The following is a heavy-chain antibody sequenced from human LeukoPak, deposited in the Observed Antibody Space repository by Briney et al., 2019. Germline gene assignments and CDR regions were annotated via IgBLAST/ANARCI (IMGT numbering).Heavy chain of an antibody. J-gene: IGHJ4*02. CDR2: ISSSSSYI. CDR3: TRQVGPHSGWYFVH. D-gene: IGHD6-19*01. V-gene: IGHV3-21*01. CDR1: GFTFSSYS. Sequence: PGGSLRLSCAASGFTFSSYSMNWVRQAPGKGLEWGSCISSSSSYIYYAESVKGRFTISRDNAKNSLYLQMNSLRAEDTAVYYCTRQVGPHSGWYFVHWGQGTLVTVSS.